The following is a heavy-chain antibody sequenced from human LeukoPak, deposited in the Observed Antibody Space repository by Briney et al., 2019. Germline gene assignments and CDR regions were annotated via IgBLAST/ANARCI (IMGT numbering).Heavy chain of an antibody. CDR3: ARVREAAAFDS. CDR2: ISSSGSYR. V-gene: IGHV3-21*06. J-gene: IGHJ4*02. D-gene: IGHD2-2*01. Sequence: GGSLRLSCAASGFIFSTYSVVWVRQAPGKGLEWVSSISSSGSYRYYADSVKGRFTISRDNAKNSLCLHMNSLRAEDTAVYYCARVREAAAFDSWSQGTLVTVSS. CDR1: GFIFSTYS.